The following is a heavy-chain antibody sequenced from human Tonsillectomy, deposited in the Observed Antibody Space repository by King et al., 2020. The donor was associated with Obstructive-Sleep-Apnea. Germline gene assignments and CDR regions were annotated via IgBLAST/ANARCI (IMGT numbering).Heavy chain of an antibody. J-gene: IGHJ4*02. CDR1: GGSISSYY. Sequence: VQLQESGPGLVKPSETLSLTCTVSGGSISSYYWSWIRQPAGKGLEWIGRIYTSGSTNSNPSLKSRVTMSVDTSKNQFSLKLSSVTAADTAVYYFARDPVGATVEGFDYWGQGPLVTVSS. CDR3: ARDPVGATVEGFDY. CDR2: IYTSGST. V-gene: IGHV4-4*07. D-gene: IGHD1-26*01.